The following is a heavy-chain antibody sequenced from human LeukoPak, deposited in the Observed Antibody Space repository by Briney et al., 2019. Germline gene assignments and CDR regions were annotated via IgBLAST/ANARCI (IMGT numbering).Heavy chain of an antibody. CDR3: ARGPPCSSTSCYVTGAFDL. CDR1: GFSFSIYS. V-gene: IGHV3-21*01. J-gene: IGHJ3*01. Sequence: GGSLRLSCAASGFSFSIYSMNWVRQAPGKGLEWVSSVSSSSTSIYYADSLKGRFTISRDNAKNSLFLQVNSLRDEDTAVYYCARGPPCSSTSCYVTGAFDLWGQGTMVTVSS. D-gene: IGHD2-2*01. CDR2: VSSSSTSI.